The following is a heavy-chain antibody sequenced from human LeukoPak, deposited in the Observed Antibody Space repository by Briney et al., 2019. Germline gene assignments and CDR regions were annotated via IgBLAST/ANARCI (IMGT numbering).Heavy chain of an antibody. CDR2: ISGDGGST. CDR3: AKGIAAAGTSHFDY. V-gene: IGHV3-43*02. D-gene: IGHD6-13*01. Sequence: GGSLRLSCAASVFTFDDYAMHWVRQAPGKGLEWVSLISGDGGSTYYADSVKGRFTISRDNSKNSLYLQMNSLRTEDTALYYCAKGIAAAGTSHFDYWGQGTLVTVSS. J-gene: IGHJ4*02. CDR1: VFTFDDYA.